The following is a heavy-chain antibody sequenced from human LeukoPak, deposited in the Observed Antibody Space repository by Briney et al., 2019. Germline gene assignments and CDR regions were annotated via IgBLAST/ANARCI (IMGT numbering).Heavy chain of an antibody. CDR3: ARHGDFPFTRYYYYMDV. D-gene: IGHD4-17*01. J-gene: IGHJ6*03. V-gene: IGHV1-69*05. CDR2: IIPIFGTA. CDR1: GGTFSSYA. Sequence: SVKVSCKASGGTFSSYAISWVRQAPGQGLEWMGGIIPIFGTANYAQKFQGRVTITTDESTSTAYMELSSLRSEDTAVYYCARHGDFPFTRYYYYMDVWGNGTTVTASS.